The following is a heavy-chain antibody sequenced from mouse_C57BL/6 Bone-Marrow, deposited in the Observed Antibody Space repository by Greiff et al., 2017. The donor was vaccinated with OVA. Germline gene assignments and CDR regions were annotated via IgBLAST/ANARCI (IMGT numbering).Heavy chain of an antibody. Sequence: VQLQQPGAELVKPGASVKLSCKASGYTFTSYWMHWVKQRPGQGLEWIGMIHPNRGRTNYNEKFKSKATLTVDKSSSTAYMQRSILTSEDSAVYYCARRYYYGSRDDWGQGTTLTVSS. CDR1: GYTFTSYW. D-gene: IGHD1-1*01. CDR3: ARRYYYGSRDD. V-gene: IGHV1-64*01. CDR2: IHPNRGRT. J-gene: IGHJ2*01.